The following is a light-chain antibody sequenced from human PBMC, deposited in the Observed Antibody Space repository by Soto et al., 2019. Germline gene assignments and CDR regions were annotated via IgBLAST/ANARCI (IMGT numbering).Light chain of an antibody. CDR1: SSNIGSNY. CDR2: RNN. Sequence: QSVLTQPPSASGTPGQRVTISCSGSSSNIGSNYVYWYQQLPGTAPKLLIYRNNQRSSGVPDRFSGSKSGTSASLAISGLRSEDEADYHCAACDDSLSGWVFGGGTKLTVL. J-gene: IGLJ3*02. V-gene: IGLV1-47*01. CDR3: AACDDSLSGWV.